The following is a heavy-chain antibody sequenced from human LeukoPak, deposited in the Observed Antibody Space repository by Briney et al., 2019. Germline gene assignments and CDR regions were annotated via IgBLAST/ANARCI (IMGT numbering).Heavy chain of an antibody. J-gene: IGHJ4*02. Sequence: SETLSLTCTVSGGSISSYYWSWIRQPAGKGLEWIGRIYTSGSTNYNPSLKSRVIVSVNTSKNQFSLKLSSVTAADTAVYYCARAAGRDTTSGLDIDYWGQGTLVTVSS. CDR2: IYTSGST. CDR1: GGSISSYY. V-gene: IGHV4-4*07. D-gene: IGHD1-26*01. CDR3: ARAAGRDTTSGLDIDY.